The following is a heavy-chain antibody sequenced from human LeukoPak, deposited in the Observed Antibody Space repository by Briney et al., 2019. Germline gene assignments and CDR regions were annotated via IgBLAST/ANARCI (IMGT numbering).Heavy chain of an antibody. J-gene: IGHJ2*01. CDR3: AKTVAGYWYFDL. CDR1: GGSISSYY. Sequence: SETLSLTCTVSGGSISSYYWSWIRQPPGKGLEWIGYIYYSGSTNYNPSLKSRVTISVDTSKNQFSPKLSSVTAADTAVYYCAKTVAGYWYFDLWGRGTLVTVSS. D-gene: IGHD6-19*01. V-gene: IGHV4-59*01. CDR2: IYYSGST.